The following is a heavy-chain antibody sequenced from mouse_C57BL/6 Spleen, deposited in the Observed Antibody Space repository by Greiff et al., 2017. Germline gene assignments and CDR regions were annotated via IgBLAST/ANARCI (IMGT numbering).Heavy chain of an antibody. D-gene: IGHD1-1*02. CDR1: GYTFTSYW. Sequence: QVQLQQPGTELVKPGASVKLSCKASGYTFTSYWMHWVTPWPGHGLEWLGIINPRNGGTNYNEKFKSKATLTVDKSSSTAYMHLSSLTSVDSAVYYCARDGSYCFDYWGQGTTLTVSS. CDR2: INPRNGGT. J-gene: IGHJ2*01. V-gene: IGHV1-53*01. CDR3: ARDGSYCFDY.